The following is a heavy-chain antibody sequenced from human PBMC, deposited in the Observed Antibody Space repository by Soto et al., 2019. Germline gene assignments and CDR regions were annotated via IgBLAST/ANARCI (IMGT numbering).Heavy chain of an antibody. CDR3: ARLPGIHGYTYGYEYFQH. J-gene: IGHJ1*01. V-gene: IGHV5-10-1*01. CDR2: IDPSDSYT. D-gene: IGHD5-18*01. Sequence: PVESLKISCKGSGYSFTSYWIGCVREMPVKVLEWMGRIDPSDSYTNYSPSFQGHVTISADKSISTAYLQWRSLKASDTAMYYCARLPGIHGYTYGYEYFQHWGQGTLVTVSS. CDR1: GYSFTSYW.